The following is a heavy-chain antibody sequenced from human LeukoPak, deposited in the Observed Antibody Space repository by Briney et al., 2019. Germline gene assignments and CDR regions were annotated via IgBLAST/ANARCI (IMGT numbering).Heavy chain of an antibody. CDR2: INHSGST. Sequence: RPSETLSLTCAVYGGSFSRYYWSWIRQPPGKGLEWIGEINHSGSTNYNPSLKSRVTISVDTSKNQFSLKLSSVTAADTAVYYCARLYYYGSGSHDAFDIWGQGTMVTVSS. D-gene: IGHD3-10*01. V-gene: IGHV4-34*01. J-gene: IGHJ3*02. CDR1: GGSFSRYY. CDR3: ARLYYYGSGSHDAFDI.